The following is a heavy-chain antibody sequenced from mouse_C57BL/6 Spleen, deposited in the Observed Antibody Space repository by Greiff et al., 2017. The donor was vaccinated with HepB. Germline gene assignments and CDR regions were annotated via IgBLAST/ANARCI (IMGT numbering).Heavy chain of an antibody. CDR2: IDPSDSYT. CDR1: GYTFTSYW. V-gene: IGHV1-69*01. J-gene: IGHJ1*03. D-gene: IGHD1-1*01. Sequence: QVQLQQSGAELVMPGASVKLSCKASGYTFTSYWMHWVKQRPGQGLEWIGEIDPSDSYTNYNQKFKGKSTLTVDKSSSTAYMQLSSLTSEDSAVYYCARYGYYGSSYWYFDVWGTGTTVTVSS. CDR3: ARYGYYGSSYWYFDV.